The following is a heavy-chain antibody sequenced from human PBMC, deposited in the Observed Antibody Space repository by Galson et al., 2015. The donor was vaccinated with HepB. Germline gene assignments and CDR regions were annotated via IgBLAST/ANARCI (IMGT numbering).Heavy chain of an antibody. CDR3: VREAPKKRYLDL. V-gene: IGHV1-8*01. Sequence: SVKVSCKASGYSFTNYDINWVRQATGQGLEWMGWMNPDSSNTGYAQKFQGRVTMTRDTSARTAYMELSSLRSEDTAVYYCVREAPKKRYLDLWGRGTLVAVSS. CDR1: GYSFTNYD. J-gene: IGHJ2*01. CDR2: MNPDSSNT.